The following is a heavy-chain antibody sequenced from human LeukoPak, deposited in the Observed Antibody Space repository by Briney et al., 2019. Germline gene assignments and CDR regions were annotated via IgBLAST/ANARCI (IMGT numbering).Heavy chain of an antibody. V-gene: IGHV3-23*01. CDR2: IGHTLGST. Sequence: GGSLRLSCAPSGFTVSDYAMSWVRQAPGKGLEWVSSIGHTLGSTYYTESVKGRFIISRDSSKNTVFLRMNSLRADDTAVYYCAKDPFYYGTGVPTWGQGTLVTVSS. CDR1: GFTVSDYA. J-gene: IGHJ4*02. CDR3: AKDPFYYGTGVPT. D-gene: IGHD3-10*01.